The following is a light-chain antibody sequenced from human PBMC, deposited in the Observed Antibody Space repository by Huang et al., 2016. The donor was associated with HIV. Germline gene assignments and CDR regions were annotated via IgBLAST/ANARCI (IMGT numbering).Light chain of an antibody. CDR2: AAS. J-gene: IGKJ3*01. CDR3: QQSYNSPRFT. Sequence: DIQMTQSPSSLSASVGDRITISCRASQNSSDYLNWYQHKLGQAPKLLVFAASSLEGGVPSRFSGSGSGTDFTLTINSLQPEDFATYYCQQSYNSPRFTFGPGTEVDIK. V-gene: IGKV1-39*01. CDR1: QNSSDY.